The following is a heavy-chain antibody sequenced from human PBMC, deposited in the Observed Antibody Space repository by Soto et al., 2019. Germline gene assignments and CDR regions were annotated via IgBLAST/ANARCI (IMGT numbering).Heavy chain of an antibody. D-gene: IGHD3-3*01. V-gene: IGHV3-48*01. CDR3: ARDHPIWSRSHFDH. J-gene: IGHJ4*02. CDR1: GFKFSTYS. Sequence: GGSLRLSCAASGFKFSTYSMNWVRQAPGKGLEWVSYISSSSSSIYYADSVKGRFTISRDNAKNSLYLQMTSLRAEDTGVYYCARDHPIWSRSHFDHWGLGTLVTVSS. CDR2: ISSSSSSI.